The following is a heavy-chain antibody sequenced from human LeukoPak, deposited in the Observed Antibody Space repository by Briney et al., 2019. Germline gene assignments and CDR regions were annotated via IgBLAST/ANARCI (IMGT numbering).Heavy chain of an antibody. D-gene: IGHD3-10*01. V-gene: IGHV4-39*07. CDR2: IYYSGST. Sequence: SETLSLTCTVSGGSISSSSYYWGWIRQPPGKGLEWIGSIYYSGSTYYNPSLKSRVTISVDTSKNQFSLKLSSVTAADTAVYYCAREIRGITMVRVYYFDYWGQGTLVTVSS. CDR1: GGSISSSSYY. J-gene: IGHJ4*02. CDR3: AREIRGITMVRVYYFDY.